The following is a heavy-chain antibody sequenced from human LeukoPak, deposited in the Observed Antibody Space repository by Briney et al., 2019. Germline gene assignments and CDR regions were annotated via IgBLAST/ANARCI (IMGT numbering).Heavy chain of an antibody. V-gene: IGHV3-23*01. Sequence: PGGSLRLSCVASGLTFSSHAMTWVRQTPGKGLEWVSGITGSGGSTYHAESVKGRFTISRDNSKNTLYLQMNNLRAEDTAVYYCSKKGQNEDYGKPDWGQGTLVTVSS. J-gene: IGHJ4*02. CDR3: SKKGQNEDYGKPD. CDR1: GLTFSSHA. D-gene: IGHD4-17*01. CDR2: ITGSGGST.